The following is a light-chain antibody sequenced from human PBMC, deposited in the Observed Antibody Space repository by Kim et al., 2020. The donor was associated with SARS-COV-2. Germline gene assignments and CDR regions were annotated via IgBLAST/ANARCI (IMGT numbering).Light chain of an antibody. CDR1: QSVSIN. CDR3: QQYYDWPT. V-gene: IGKV3-15*01. J-gene: IGKJ1*01. Sequence: DIVMTQSPATLSVSPGERATLSCRASQSVSINVAWYQQKPGQAPRLLLHGPSTRATGVPARFSGSGSGTEFTLTISSLQSEDFAVYYCQQYYDWPTFDQGTKVDIK. CDR2: GPS.